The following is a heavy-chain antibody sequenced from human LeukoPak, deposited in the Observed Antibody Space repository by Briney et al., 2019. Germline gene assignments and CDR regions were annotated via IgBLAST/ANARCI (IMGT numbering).Heavy chain of an antibody. V-gene: IGHV4-30-4*01. CDR1: GGSISSGDYY. CDR3: ARGGAGSYYGTTFDP. Sequence: PSQTLSLTCTVSGGSISSGDYYWSWIRQPPGKGLEWSGYIYYSGSTYYTPSLKSRVTISVDTSKNQFSLKLSSGTAADTAVYYCARGGAGSYYGTTFDPWGQGTLVTVSS. J-gene: IGHJ5*02. CDR2: IYYSGST. D-gene: IGHD3-10*01.